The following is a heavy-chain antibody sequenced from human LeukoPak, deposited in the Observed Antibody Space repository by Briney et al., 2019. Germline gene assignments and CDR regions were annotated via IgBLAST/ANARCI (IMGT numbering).Heavy chain of an antibody. V-gene: IGHV3-23*01. J-gene: IGHJ4*02. Sequence: GGSLRLSCAASGFTFSSYAMSWVRQAPGKGLEWVSAISGSGGSTYYADSVKGRFTISRDNSKNTLYLQMNSLRAEDTAVYYCARGRYSSRSGGYYFDIWGQGTLVTVSS. D-gene: IGHD2-2*01. CDR1: GFTFSSYA. CDR3: ARGRYSSRSGGYYFDI. CDR2: ISGSGGST.